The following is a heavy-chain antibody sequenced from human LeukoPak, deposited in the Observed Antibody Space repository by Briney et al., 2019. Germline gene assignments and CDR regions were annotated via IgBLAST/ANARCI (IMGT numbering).Heavy chain of an antibody. CDR3: ARTYYYDSSGKAHPPFDP. J-gene: IGHJ5*02. CDR1: GYSFTTYW. D-gene: IGHD3-22*01. V-gene: IGHV5-51*01. CDR2: IYPGDSDT. Sequence: GESLKISCKGSGYSFTTYWFGWVRQMPGEGLEWMGLIYPGDSDTRYSPSFQAQVTMSADKSISTAYLQWSSLRPSDTAIYYCARTYYYDSSGKAHPPFDPWGQGTLVTVSS.